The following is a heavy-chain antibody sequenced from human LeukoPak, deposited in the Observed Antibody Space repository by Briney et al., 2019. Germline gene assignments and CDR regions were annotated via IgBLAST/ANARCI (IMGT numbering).Heavy chain of an antibody. CDR2: INSDWSST. CDR3: GKDGRVPTMIVDDAFDI. D-gene: IGHD3-22*01. V-gene: IGHV3-74*01. Sequence: GGSLILSRAASGFTFSSYWMHRVRQAPGKGLGSVSRINSDWSSTSYADSVKGRFTIPRENAKKTLYLQMNSLSAEDKAVYYCGKDGRVPTMIVDDAFDIWGQGTMVSVSS. CDR1: GFTFSSYW. J-gene: IGHJ3*02.